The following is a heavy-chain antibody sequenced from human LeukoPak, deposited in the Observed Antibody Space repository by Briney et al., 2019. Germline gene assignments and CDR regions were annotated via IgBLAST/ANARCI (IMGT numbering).Heavy chain of an antibody. CDR1: GFTFSSYA. D-gene: IGHD5-18*01. CDR2: ISGSGGST. J-gene: IGHJ4*02. Sequence: AGGSLRLSCAASGFTFSSYAMSWVRQAPGKGLEWVSAISGSGGSTYYADSVKGRFTISRDNSKNTLYLQMNSLRAEDTAVYYCAKREYSYGLYYFDYWGQGTLVTVSS. CDR3: AKREYSYGLYYFDY. V-gene: IGHV3-23*01.